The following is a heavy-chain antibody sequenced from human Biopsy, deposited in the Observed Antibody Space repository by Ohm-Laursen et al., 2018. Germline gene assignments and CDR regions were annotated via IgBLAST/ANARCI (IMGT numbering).Heavy chain of an antibody. CDR1: GGSVSSGSYY. CDR2: IYYSGST. V-gene: IGHV4-61*01. D-gene: IGHD6-13*01. CDR3: AREPRIAAVAYFDP. J-gene: IGHJ5*02. Sequence: GTLSLTCTVSGGSVSSGSYYWSWIRQPPGKGLEWIGYIYYSGSTNYNPSPKSRVTMSVDTSKNQFSLILTSMTAADTAVYYCAREPRIAAVAYFDPWGQGTLVTVSS.